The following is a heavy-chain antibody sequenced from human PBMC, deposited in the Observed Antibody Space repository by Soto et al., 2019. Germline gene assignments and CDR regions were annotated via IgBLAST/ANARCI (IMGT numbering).Heavy chain of an antibody. Sequence: ASVKVSFKASGYTFTSYAMNWVRQAPGQRLEWMGWINAGNGNTKYSQKFQGRVTITRDTSASTAYMELSSLRSEDTAVYYCARGPGGPDGPGDYWGQGTLVTISS. CDR1: GYTFTSYA. CDR2: INAGNGNT. CDR3: ARGPGGPDGPGDY. J-gene: IGHJ4*02. D-gene: IGHD2-15*01. V-gene: IGHV1-3*01.